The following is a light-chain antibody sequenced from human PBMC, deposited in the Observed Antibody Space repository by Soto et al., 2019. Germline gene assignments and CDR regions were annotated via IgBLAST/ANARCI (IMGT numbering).Light chain of an antibody. J-gene: IGKJ3*01. CDR3: QQLFMYPPT. V-gene: IGKV1-9*01. Sequence: DLQMTQSPSSLSASVRDRVTITCRASQSIGSNLNWYQQKPGKAPKLLIYGASTLQSGVPSRFGGSGSGTDFTLTVSSLQPEDFATYYCQQLFMYPPTFGPGTKVDIK. CDR2: GAS. CDR1: QSIGSN.